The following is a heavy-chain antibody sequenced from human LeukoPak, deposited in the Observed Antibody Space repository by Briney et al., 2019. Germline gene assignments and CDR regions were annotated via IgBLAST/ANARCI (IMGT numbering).Heavy chain of an antibody. D-gene: IGHD6-13*01. CDR2: INHSGST. J-gene: IGHJ4*02. CDR1: GGSFGGYY. Sequence: SETLSLTCAVYGGSFGGYYWSWIRQPPGKGLEWIGEINHSGSTNYNPSLKSRVTISVDTSKNQFSLKLSSVTAADTAVYYCARGVAAAVDYWGQGTLVTVSS. V-gene: IGHV4-34*01. CDR3: ARGVAAAVDY.